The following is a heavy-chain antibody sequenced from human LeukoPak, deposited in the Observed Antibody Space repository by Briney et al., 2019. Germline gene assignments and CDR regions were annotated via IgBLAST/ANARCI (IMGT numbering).Heavy chain of an antibody. CDR3: ARSGSRPFDY. Sequence: GSLRLSCAASGFTFSSYPMNWVRQPPGKGLEWIGEINHSGSTNYNPSLKSRVTISVDTSKNQFSLKLSSVTAADTAVYYCARSGSRPFDYWGQGTLVTVSS. J-gene: IGHJ4*02. CDR2: INHSGST. CDR1: GFTFSSYP. D-gene: IGHD1-1*01. V-gene: IGHV4-34*01.